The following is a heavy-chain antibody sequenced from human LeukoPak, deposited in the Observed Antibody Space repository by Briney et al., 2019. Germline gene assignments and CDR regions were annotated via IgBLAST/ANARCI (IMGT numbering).Heavy chain of an antibody. V-gene: IGHV3-23*01. CDR1: GFTFSSYA. Sequence: GSLRLSCAASGFTFSSYAMSWFRQAPGKGLEWVSAISGSGGSTYYADSVKGRFTISRDNSKNTLYLQMNSLRAEDTAVYYCAKRRDGYNDYFDYWGQGTLVTVSS. D-gene: IGHD5-24*01. CDR2: ISGSGGST. J-gene: IGHJ4*02. CDR3: AKRRDGYNDYFDY.